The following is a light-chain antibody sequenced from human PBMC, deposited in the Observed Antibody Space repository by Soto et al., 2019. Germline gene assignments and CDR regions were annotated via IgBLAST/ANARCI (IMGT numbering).Light chain of an antibody. Sequence: DIQMTQSPSSLSASVGDRVTITCRASQTISTWLAWYQQKPGKGLKVLIYRASNLQTGVPSRFSGSGSGTEFTLTINSLQPDDFATYFCQQYNVYPWTFGQGTKVET. CDR3: QQYNVYPWT. CDR1: QTISTW. V-gene: IGKV1-5*03. CDR2: RAS. J-gene: IGKJ1*01.